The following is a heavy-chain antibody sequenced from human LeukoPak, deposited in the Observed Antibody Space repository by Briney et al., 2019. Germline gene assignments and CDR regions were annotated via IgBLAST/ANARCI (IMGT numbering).Heavy chain of an antibody. CDR3: ARGKTCGGDCYAFDY. Sequence: GRSLRLSCAASGFTFSSYAMHWVRQAPGKGLEWVAVISYDGSNKYYADSVKGRFTISRDNSKNTLYLQMNSLRAEDTAVYYCARGKTCGGDCYAFDYWGQGTLVIVSS. CDR2: ISYDGSNK. V-gene: IGHV3-30*04. CDR1: GFTFSSYA. D-gene: IGHD2-21*02. J-gene: IGHJ4*02.